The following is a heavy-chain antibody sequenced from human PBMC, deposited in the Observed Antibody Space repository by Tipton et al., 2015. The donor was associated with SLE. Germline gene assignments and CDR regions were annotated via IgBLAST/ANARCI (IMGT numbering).Heavy chain of an antibody. Sequence: SLRLSCTASGFTFSSYGIHWVRQAPGKGLEWVAVIWYDGSKTHYVDSVKGRFTISRDDSKNTLYLQMNSLRAEDTAVYYCARDLGNFASGTEHFDYWGQGTLVTVSS. CDR2: IWYDGSKT. J-gene: IGHJ4*02. CDR3: ARDLGNFASGTEHFDY. CDR1: GFTFSSYG. V-gene: IGHV3-33*01. D-gene: IGHD3-10*01.